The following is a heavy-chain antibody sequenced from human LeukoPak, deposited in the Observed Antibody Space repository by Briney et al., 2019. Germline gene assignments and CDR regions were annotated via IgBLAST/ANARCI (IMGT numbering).Heavy chain of an antibody. CDR3: ARVPRELGAY. Sequence: GASVKVSCKASGYTFTSYDINWVRQATGQGLEWMGFMNPNSGNTVYAQKFQGRVTTTRDTSISTAYMELSSLRSEDTALYYCARVPRELGAYWGQGTLVTVSS. V-gene: IGHV1-8*01. CDR1: GYTFTSYD. CDR2: MNPNSGNT. J-gene: IGHJ4*02. D-gene: IGHD3-16*01.